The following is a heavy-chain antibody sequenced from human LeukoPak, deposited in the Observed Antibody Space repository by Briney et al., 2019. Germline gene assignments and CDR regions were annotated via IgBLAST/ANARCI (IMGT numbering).Heavy chain of an antibody. CDR2: ISTSGST. D-gene: IGHD1-14*01. CDR1: GGSISSYY. Sequence: SETLSLTCTVSGGSISSYYWSWIRQPAGKGLESIGHISTSGSTNYNPSLKSRVTMSVDTSKNQFSLKLSSVTAADTAVYYCARESTNPYYYYYMDVWGKGTTVTVSS. J-gene: IGHJ6*03. CDR3: ARESTNPYYYYYMDV. V-gene: IGHV4-4*07.